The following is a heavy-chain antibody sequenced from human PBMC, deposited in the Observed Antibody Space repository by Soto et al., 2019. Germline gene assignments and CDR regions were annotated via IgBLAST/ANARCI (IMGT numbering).Heavy chain of an antibody. J-gene: IGHJ5*02. D-gene: IGHD2-15*01. Sequence: QVQLVQSGAEVKKPGASVKVSCKASGYTFTSYGISWVRQAPGQGLEWMGWISANNGNTKYAQNFQGRVTMTTDTATSTGYMALRSLRSDDTAVYYCARAYSPGLFDPWGQGTLVTVSS. CDR1: GYTFTSYG. V-gene: IGHV1-18*01. CDR3: ARAYSPGLFDP. CDR2: ISANNGNT.